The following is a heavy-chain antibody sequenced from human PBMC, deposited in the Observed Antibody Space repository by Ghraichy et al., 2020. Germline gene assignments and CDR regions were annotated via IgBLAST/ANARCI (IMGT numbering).Heavy chain of an antibody. CDR3: ARKPVFNRIAARPLDY. Sequence: SETLSLTCAVYGGSFSGYYWSWIRQPPGKGLEWIGEINHSGSTNYNPSLKSRVTISVDTSKNQFSLKLSSVTAADTAVYYCARKPVFNRIAARPLDYWGQGTLVTVSS. J-gene: IGHJ4*02. D-gene: IGHD6-6*01. CDR1: GGSFSGYY. CDR2: INHSGST. V-gene: IGHV4-34*01.